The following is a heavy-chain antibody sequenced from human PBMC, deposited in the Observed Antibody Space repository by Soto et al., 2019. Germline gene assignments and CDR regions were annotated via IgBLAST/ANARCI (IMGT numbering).Heavy chain of an antibody. Sequence: QITLKESGPTLVKPTQTLTLTCTFSGFSLSTSGVGVGWIRQPPGKALEWLALIYWYHDKRYSPSLKSRLTITKDTSKNHVVLTMTNMDPVDTATYYCAHRPSYCSGGSCYSGFDYWGQGTLLTVSS. CDR3: AHRPSYCSGGSCYSGFDY. J-gene: IGHJ4*02. D-gene: IGHD2-15*01. CDR2: IYWYHDK. CDR1: GFSLSTSGVG. V-gene: IGHV2-5*01.